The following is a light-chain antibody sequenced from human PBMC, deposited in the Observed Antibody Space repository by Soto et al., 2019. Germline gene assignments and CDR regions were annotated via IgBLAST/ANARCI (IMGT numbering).Light chain of an antibody. CDR2: GAS. J-gene: IGKJ1*01. CDR1: QSISIN. Sequence: EIVMTQSPATLSVSPGERATLSCRAGQSISINLAWYQQKPGQAPRLLISGASTRATGIPARFSGSGSGTEFTLTISSLKSEDFALYYGQQYYNWPRTFGQGTRVEIK. CDR3: QQYYNWPRT. V-gene: IGKV3-15*01.